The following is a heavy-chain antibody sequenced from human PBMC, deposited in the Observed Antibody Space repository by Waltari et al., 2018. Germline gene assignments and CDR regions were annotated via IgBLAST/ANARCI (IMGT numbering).Heavy chain of an antibody. CDR1: GGTFSSYA. V-gene: IGHV1-69*08. D-gene: IGHD3-3*01. Sequence: QVQLVQSGAEVKKPGSSVKVSCKASGGTFSSYAISWVRQAPGQGLEWMGRILPIFGTAKYAQKFQGRVTITADKSTSTAYMELSSLRSEDTAVYYCATTPHYDFWSGYSHYFDYWGQGTLVTVSS. J-gene: IGHJ4*02. CDR3: ATTPHYDFWSGYSHYFDY. CDR2: ILPIFGTA.